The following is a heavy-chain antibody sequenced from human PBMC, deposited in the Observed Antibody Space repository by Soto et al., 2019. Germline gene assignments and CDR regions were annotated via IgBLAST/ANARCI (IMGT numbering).Heavy chain of an antibody. V-gene: IGHV1-3*01. CDR1: GYTFTSSS. D-gene: IGHD2-15*01. Sequence: ASAKVSCKASGYTFTSSSMHWVRQAPGQRLEWMGWINAGNGNTKYSQKFQGRVTITRDTSASTAYMELSSLRSEDTAVYCCARDLGGWPDYWGQGTLVTVSS. CDR2: INAGNGNT. CDR3: ARDLGGWPDY. J-gene: IGHJ4*02.